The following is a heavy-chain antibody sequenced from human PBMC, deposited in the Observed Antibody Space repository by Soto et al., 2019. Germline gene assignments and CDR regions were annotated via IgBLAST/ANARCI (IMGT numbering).Heavy chain of an antibody. CDR3: ARVLSYGSGSYSPYGMDV. CDR1: GVSFNNNG. CDR2: VSPPFRTS. Sequence: QVQLVQSGAEVKKPGSSVKVSCKTSGVSFNNNGIGWVRQAPGHGREWMGGVSPPFRTSNYARKFHGRISITADATTDTVNMELSSLTSEDTAQYYCARVLSYGSGSYSPYGMDVWGQGNTVNVSS. J-gene: IGHJ6*02. V-gene: IGHV1-69*01. D-gene: IGHD3-10*01.